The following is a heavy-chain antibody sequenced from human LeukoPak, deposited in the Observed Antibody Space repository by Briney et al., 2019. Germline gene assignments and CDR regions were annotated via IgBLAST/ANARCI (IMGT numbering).Heavy chain of an antibody. V-gene: IGHV1-18*01. Sequence: ASVKVSCKASGYTFTSYGISWVRQAPGQGLEWMGWISAYSGNTNYAQKLQGRVTMTTDTSTSTAYMELRSLRSDDTAVYYCARVRPTTYSSSYYYVDYWGQGTLVTVSS. D-gene: IGHD3-22*01. CDR3: ARVRPTTYSSSYYYVDY. CDR1: GYTFTSYG. CDR2: ISAYSGNT. J-gene: IGHJ4*02.